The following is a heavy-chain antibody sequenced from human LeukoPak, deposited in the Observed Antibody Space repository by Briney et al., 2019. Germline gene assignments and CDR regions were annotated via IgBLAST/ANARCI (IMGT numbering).Heavy chain of an antibody. CDR2: IRQDGGET. CDR1: GFTFSSYW. V-gene: IGHV3-7*01. Sequence: GGSLRLSCAASGFTFSSYWMSWVRQAPGKGLEWVANIRQDGGETFYVDSVKGRFTISRDNAKNSLYLQMNSLRAEDTAVYYCAREDHSNYNYWGQGTLVTVSS. CDR3: AREDHSNYNY. D-gene: IGHD4-11*01. J-gene: IGHJ4*02.